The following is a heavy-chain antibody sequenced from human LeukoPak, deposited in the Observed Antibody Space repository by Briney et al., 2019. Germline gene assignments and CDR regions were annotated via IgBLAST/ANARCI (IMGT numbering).Heavy chain of an antibody. CDR2: IWYDGSNK. CDR1: GFTFSSYG. J-gene: IGHJ4*02. V-gene: IGHV3-33*01. CDR3: AREGPRGNSQFDY. Sequence: GGSLRLSCAASGFTFSSYGMHWVRQAPGKGLEWVALIWYDGSNKYYADSVKGRLTISRDNSKNTLYLQMNSLRAEDTAVYYCAREGPRGNSQFDYWGQGTPVTVSS. D-gene: IGHD2/OR15-2a*01.